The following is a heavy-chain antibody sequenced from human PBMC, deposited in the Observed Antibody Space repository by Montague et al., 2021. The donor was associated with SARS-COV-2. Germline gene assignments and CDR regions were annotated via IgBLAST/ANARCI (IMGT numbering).Heavy chain of an antibody. J-gene: IGHJ3*02. Sequence: SETLSLTCTVSGGSINNYYWSWIRQPPAKGPEWIAFIHYTGSANYNPSLKSRATISVDPYKNQCSLKLTSVTAADAALYYCARHLAVGTSGFDIWGQGTMVTVSS. CDR1: GGSINNYY. CDR2: IHYTGSA. CDR3: ARHLAVGTSGFDI. D-gene: IGHD6-19*01. V-gene: IGHV4-59*08.